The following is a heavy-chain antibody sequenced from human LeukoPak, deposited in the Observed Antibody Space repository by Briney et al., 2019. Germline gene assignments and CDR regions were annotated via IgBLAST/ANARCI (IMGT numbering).Heavy chain of an antibody. CDR3: ARQNLAVAGS. CDR1: GGSISSSSYY. D-gene: IGHD6-19*01. V-gene: IGHV4-39*01. Sequence: PSETLSLTCTVSGGSISSSSYYWGWIRQPPGKGLEWIGSIYYSGSTYYNPSLKSRVTISVDTSKNQFSLKLSSVTAADTAVYYCARQNLAVAGSWGQGTLVTVSS. J-gene: IGHJ4*02. CDR2: IYYSGST.